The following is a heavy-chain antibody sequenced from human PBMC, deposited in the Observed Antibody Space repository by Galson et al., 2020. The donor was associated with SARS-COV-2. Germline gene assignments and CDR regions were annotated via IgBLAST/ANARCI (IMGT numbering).Heavy chain of an antibody. CDR3: ARHDSVVAYFDY. Sequence: SQTLSLTCTLSGGSFSRYYGSWIRQAPGKGLEWIGYVYYNGNTNYNPSLKSRVSMSVDTSENQFSLKLRSVTAADTAVYYCARHDSVVAYFDYWGQGALVTVSS. V-gene: IGHV4-59*08. J-gene: IGHJ4*02. D-gene: IGHD3-22*01. CDR2: VYYNGNT. CDR1: GGSFSRYY.